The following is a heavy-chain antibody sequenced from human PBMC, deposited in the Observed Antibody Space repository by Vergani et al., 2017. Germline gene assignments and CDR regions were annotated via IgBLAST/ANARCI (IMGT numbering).Heavy chain of an antibody. CDR1: GGSISSGDYY. V-gene: IGHV4-30-4*08. D-gene: IGHD3-10*01. CDR2: IYYSGST. Sequence: QVQLQESGPGLVKPSQTLSLPCTVSGGSISSGDYYWSWIRPPPGKGLEWIGYIYYSGSTYYNPSLKSRVTISVDTSKNQFSLKLSSVTAADTAVYYCASLLWFGELTTTQNWFDPWGQGTLVTVSS. J-gene: IGHJ5*02. CDR3: ASLLWFGELTTTQNWFDP.